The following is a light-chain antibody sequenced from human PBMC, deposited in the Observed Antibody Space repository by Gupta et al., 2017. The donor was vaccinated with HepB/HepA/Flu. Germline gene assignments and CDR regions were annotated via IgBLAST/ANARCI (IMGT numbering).Light chain of an antibody. CDR2: RGN. CDR1: SLRTFY. Sequence: SSELTQDPAVSVAVGQTVKITCQGDSLRTFYASWYQQKPGQAPLLVLYRGNNRPSGIPDRFSGSSSGNTASLAINGAQPGDEADYYCTSRDSSGDQFLFGGGTKLTVL. V-gene: IGLV3-19*01. CDR3: TSRDSSGDQFL. J-gene: IGLJ3*02.